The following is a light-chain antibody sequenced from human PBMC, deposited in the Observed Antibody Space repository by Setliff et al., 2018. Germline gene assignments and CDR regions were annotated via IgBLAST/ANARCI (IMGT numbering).Light chain of an antibody. V-gene: IGKV3-15*01. J-gene: IGKJ4*01. CDR2: XXS. CDR3: QQXNNWPLT. CDR1: QSVSSN. Sequence: EIVMTQSPATLSVSPGERATLSCRASQSVSSNLAWYQQKPGQAPXXXIXXXSXXXXXXPXXXXXXXXXXXXXPTXXXLQSEDFAVYYCQQXNNWPLTFGGGTKVDIK.